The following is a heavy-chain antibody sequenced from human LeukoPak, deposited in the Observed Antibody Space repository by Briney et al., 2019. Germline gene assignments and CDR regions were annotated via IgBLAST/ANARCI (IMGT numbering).Heavy chain of an antibody. CDR2: INSDGSST. CDR1: GFTFSSYW. D-gene: IGHD7-27*01. CDR3: AKPVGLGRNDAFDI. V-gene: IGHV3-74*01. Sequence: PGGSLRLSCAASGFTFSSYWMHWVRQAPGKGLVWVSRINSDGSSTSYADSVKGRFTISRDNAKNTLYLQMNSLRAEDTAVYYCAKPVGLGRNDAFDIWGQGTMVTLSS. J-gene: IGHJ3*02.